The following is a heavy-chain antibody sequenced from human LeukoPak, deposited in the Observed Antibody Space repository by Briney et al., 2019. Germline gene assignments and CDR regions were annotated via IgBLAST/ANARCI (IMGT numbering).Heavy chain of an antibody. D-gene: IGHD5-18*01. J-gene: IGHJ4*02. V-gene: IGHV1-69*05. Sequence: SVKVSCKASGGIFSSYAISWVRQAPGQGLEWMGGIIPKLGAGGFASAQKYQGRLTITTDESTNTAYMELSSLRSEDTAVYYCAREGGYSYGYYFDYWGQGTLVTVSS. CDR2: IIPKLGAG. CDR1: GGIFSSYA. CDR3: AREGGYSYGYYFDY.